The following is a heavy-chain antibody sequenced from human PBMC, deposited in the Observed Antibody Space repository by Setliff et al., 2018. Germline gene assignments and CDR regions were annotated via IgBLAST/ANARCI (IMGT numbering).Heavy chain of an antibody. CDR1: GYSFTSHY. D-gene: IGHD7-27*01. CDR3: ARRWETGDQGAYDI. Sequence: GASVKVSCKTSGYSFTSHYMHWVRQAPGQGLEWMGIINPGGLSSSSTQKFEGRVTMTRDTSTSTVYMELNSLTSDDTAVYFCARRWETGDQGAYDIWGQGTMVTVSS. V-gene: IGHV1-46*01. J-gene: IGHJ3*02. CDR2: INPGGLSS.